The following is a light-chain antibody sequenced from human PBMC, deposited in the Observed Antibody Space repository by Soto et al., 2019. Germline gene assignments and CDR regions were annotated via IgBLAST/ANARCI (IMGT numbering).Light chain of an antibody. CDR3: SSYTSSSTLV. CDR2: EVS. J-gene: IGLJ3*02. CDR1: CSDVGGYKYVY. Sequence: QSALTQPASVSGSPGQSITISCTGTCSDVGGYKYVYVSWFQQHPGKAPKLMIYEVSNRPSGVSNRFSGSKSGNTASLTISGLQAEDEADYYCSSYTSSSTLVFGGGTKLTVL. V-gene: IGLV2-14*01.